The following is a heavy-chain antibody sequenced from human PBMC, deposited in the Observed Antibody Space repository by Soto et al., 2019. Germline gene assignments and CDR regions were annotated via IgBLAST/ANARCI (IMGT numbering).Heavy chain of an antibody. CDR2: IKQDGTEK. J-gene: IGHJ3*02. CDR3: ARDDFYDSSANDAFDM. Sequence: GGSLRLSCAASGFSFSKYWMSWVRQAPGKGLEWVANIKQDGTEKFYVDSVKGRFTISRDNAKNSLYLQMNSLRAEDTAVYYCARDDFYDSSANDAFDMWGQGTMVTVSS. CDR1: GFSFSKYW. D-gene: IGHD3-22*01. V-gene: IGHV3-7*05.